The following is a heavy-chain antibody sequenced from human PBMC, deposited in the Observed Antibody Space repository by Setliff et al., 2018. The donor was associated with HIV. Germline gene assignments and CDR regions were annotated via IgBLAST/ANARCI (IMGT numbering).Heavy chain of an antibody. J-gene: IGHJ4*02. CDR2: ISYGGGT. V-gene: IGHV4-38-2*02. CDR3: ARDRYTYAYLDY. Sequence: SETLSLTCALSGYTISSGYYWAWIRQPPGKGLEWIGRISYGGGTHYNPSLRSRVIISMDTSKNQFSLKLSSVTAADTAVHYCARDRYTYAYLDYWGQGTLVTVSS. D-gene: IGHD5-18*01. CDR1: GYTISSGYY.